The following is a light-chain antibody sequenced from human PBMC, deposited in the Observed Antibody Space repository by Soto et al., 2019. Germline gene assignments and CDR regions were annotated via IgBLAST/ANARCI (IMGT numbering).Light chain of an antibody. CDR1: QNINGW. CDR3: QQYKDCWT. V-gene: IGKV1-5*03. Sequence: DVQMTQSPTTLSAYVRDRVTLTCRASQNINGWLAWYQRKPGKAPKLLLHKTSNLESGVPLRFSGSGSGTEFTLTISSLQPDDFATYYCQQYKDCWTFGQGTKGDIK. CDR2: KTS. J-gene: IGKJ1*01.